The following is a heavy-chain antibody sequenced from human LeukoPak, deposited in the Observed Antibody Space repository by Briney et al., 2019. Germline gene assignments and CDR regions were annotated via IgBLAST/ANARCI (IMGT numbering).Heavy chain of an antibody. CDR3: ARGGTVGSSGWYLDF. J-gene: IGHJ4*02. CDR2: ISYSGRT. Sequence: KPSETLSLTCTVSAGSISSYYWSWIRQPPGKALEWIGYISYSGRTNYSPSLKSRLTISVDTSNNQFSLKLRSVTAADTAVYYCARGGTVGSSGWYLDFWGQGTLVTVSS. V-gene: IGHV4-59*01. CDR1: AGSISSYY. D-gene: IGHD6-19*01.